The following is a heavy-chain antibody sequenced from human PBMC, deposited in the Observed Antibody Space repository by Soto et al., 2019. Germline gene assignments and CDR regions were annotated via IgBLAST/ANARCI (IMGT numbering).Heavy chain of an antibody. Sequence: GGSLRLSCAASGFTFSSYAMSWVRQAPGKGLEWVSAISGSGGSTYYADSVKGRFTISRDNSKNTLYLQMNSLRAEDTAVYYCAKVNVVVVAATESDYWGQGTLVTVSS. CDR3: AKVNVVVVAATESDY. CDR2: ISGSGGST. J-gene: IGHJ4*02. V-gene: IGHV3-23*01. D-gene: IGHD2-15*01. CDR1: GFTFSSYA.